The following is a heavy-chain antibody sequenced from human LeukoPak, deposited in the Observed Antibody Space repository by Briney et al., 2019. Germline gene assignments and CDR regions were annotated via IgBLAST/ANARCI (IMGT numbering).Heavy chain of an antibody. CDR3: ARGSYGDFRNDY. Sequence: GGSLRLSCAASGFTFSLFSMNWVRQAPGKGLEWVSSITSTSGYIYYADSMKGRLTVSRDNAKNSLYLQMNSLKAEDTAVYYCARGSYGDFRNDYWGQGTLVTVSS. CDR2: ITSTSGYI. D-gene: IGHD4-17*01. V-gene: IGHV3-21*01. J-gene: IGHJ4*02. CDR1: GFTFSLFS.